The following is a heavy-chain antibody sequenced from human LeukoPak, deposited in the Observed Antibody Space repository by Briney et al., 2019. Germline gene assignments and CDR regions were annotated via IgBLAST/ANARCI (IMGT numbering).Heavy chain of an antibody. CDR2: ISGSGSTT. J-gene: IGHJ4*02. CDR1: EFTFSGYA. CDR3: AKRTLGYNYGPSDY. V-gene: IGHV3-23*01. Sequence: GGSLRLSCAASEFTFSGYAMSWVRQAPGKGLEWVSTISGSGSTTWYADSVKGRFTISRDNSKNTLYLQMNSLRAEDTAVYYCAKRTLGYNYGPSDYWGQGTLVTVSS. D-gene: IGHD5-18*01.